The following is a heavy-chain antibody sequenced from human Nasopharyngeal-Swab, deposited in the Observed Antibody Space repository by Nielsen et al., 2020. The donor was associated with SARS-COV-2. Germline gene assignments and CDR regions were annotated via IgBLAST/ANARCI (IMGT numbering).Heavy chain of an antibody. CDR3: AKEEVPNDY. CDR1: GFTFSSYA. CDR2: ISSSGGST. Sequence: GESLKISCAASGFTFSSYAMSWVRQAPGKGLEWVSAISSSGGSTYYADSVKGRFTISRDNSKNTLYLQMNNLRVEDTAMYYCAKEEVPNDYWGQGTLVTVSS. J-gene: IGHJ4*02. V-gene: IGHV3-23*01.